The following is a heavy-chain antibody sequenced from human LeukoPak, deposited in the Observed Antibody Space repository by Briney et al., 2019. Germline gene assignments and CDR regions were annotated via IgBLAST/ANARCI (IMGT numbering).Heavy chain of an antibody. CDR1: GGSISRYY. V-gene: IGHV4-59*08. CDR2: IYSAGST. D-gene: IGHD1-26*01. CDR3: ARHESAVGALFY. Sequence: TSETLSLTCTVSGGSISRYYWSWIRQPPGKGLEWIGYIYSAGSTNSNPSLKSRITISVDTSRNEFPLRLTSVTAADTAVYYCARHESAVGALFYWGQGSLVTVSS. J-gene: IGHJ4*02.